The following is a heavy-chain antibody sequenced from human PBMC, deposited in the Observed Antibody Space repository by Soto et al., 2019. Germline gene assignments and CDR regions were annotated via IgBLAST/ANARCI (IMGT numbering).Heavy chain of an antibody. J-gene: IGHJ4*02. CDR1: GGTFSSYA. V-gene: IGHV1-69*12. CDR2: IIPIFGTA. Sequence: QVQLVQSGAEVKKPGSSVKVSCKASGGTFSSYAISWVRQAPGQGLEWMGGIIPIFGTANYAQKFQGRVTITADESTSTAYMELSSLRSEDTAVYYCARVTYYYDSSGYYYYFDYWGQGTLVTVSS. D-gene: IGHD3-22*01. CDR3: ARVTYYYDSSGYYYYFDY.